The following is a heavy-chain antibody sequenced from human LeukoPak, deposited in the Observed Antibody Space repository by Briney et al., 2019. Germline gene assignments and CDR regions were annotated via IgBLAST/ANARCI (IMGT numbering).Heavy chain of an antibody. Sequence: GGSLRLSCAASGFTFSNYALSWVRQAPGKGLEWVSLISGSGGQKDYADSVKGRFTISRDNSGSTLNLQMDSLKAEDTAVYYCAKHVWTSVWFFDYWGQGTLVTVSS. D-gene: IGHD6-19*01. J-gene: IGHJ4*02. CDR3: AKHVWTSVWFFDY. CDR1: GFTFSNYA. V-gene: IGHV3-23*01. CDR2: ISGSGGQK.